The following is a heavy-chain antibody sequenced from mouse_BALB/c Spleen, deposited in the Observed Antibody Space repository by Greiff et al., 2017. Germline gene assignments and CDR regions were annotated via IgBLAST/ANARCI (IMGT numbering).Heavy chain of an antibody. CDR2: INPGSGGT. D-gene: IGHD2-1*01. Sequence: QVQLQQSGAELVRPGTSVKVSCKASGYAFTNYLIAWVQQRPGQGLEWIGVINPGSGGTNYNEKFKGKATLTADKSSSTAYMQLSSLTSDDSAVYFCARRGNYGAYAMDYWGQGTSVTVSS. J-gene: IGHJ4*01. CDR1: GYAFTNYL. V-gene: IGHV1-54*01. CDR3: ARRGNYGAYAMDY.